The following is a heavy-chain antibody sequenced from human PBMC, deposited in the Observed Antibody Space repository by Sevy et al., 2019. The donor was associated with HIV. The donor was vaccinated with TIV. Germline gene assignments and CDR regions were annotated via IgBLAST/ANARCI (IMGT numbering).Heavy chain of an antibody. CDR3: ARDRRNYGGQYFDY. V-gene: IGHV3-11*06. CDR2: MSSGTSYT. D-gene: IGHD1-7*01. CDR1: GFTFSDYY. Sequence: GGSLRLSCAASGFTFSDYYMSWIRQVPGKGLEWVSYMSSGTSYTNYADSVKGRFTISRDNAKNSPYLQMNSLRAEDTAVYYCARDRRNYGGQYFDYWGQGTLVTVSS. J-gene: IGHJ4*02.